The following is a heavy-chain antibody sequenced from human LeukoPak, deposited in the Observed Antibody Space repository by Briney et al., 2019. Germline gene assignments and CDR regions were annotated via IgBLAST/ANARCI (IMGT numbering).Heavy chain of an antibody. J-gene: IGHJ6*02. Sequence: ASVKVSCKASGYTFTSYAMNWVRRAPGQGLEWMGWINTNTGNPTYAQGFTGRFVFSLDTSVSTAYLQISSLKAEDTAVYYCARDIAARYYYYYYGMDVWGQGTTVTVSS. D-gene: IGHD6-6*01. CDR1: GYTFTSYA. CDR3: ARDIAARYYYYYYGMDV. V-gene: IGHV7-4-1*02. CDR2: INTNTGNP.